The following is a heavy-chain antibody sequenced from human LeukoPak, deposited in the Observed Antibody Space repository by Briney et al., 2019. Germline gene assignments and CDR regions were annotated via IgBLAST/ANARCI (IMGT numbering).Heavy chain of an antibody. CDR2: IYYSGST. Sequence: SETLSLTCTVSGGSISSYYWSWIRQPPGKGLEWIGYIYYSGSTNYNPSLKSRVTISVDTSKNQFSLKLNSVTAADTAVYYCARLVDEGWFDPWGQGTLVTVSS. D-gene: IGHD5-12*01. J-gene: IGHJ5*02. V-gene: IGHV4-59*08. CDR3: ARLVDEGWFDP. CDR1: GGSISSYY.